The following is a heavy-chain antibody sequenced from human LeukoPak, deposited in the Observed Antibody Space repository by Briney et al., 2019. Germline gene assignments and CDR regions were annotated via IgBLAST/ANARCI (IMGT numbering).Heavy chain of an antibody. J-gene: IGHJ6*02. CDR2: ITSDGSST. D-gene: IGHD3-9*01. V-gene: IGHV3-74*01. CDR3: ARWGAKYYDILTGEYYYYGMDV. CDR1: GFTFSSYW. Sequence: GGSLRLSCAASGFTFSSYWMHWVRQAPGKGLVWVSRITSDGSSTSYADSVKGRFTISRDNAKNTLYLQMNSLRAEDTAVYYCARWGAKYYDILTGEYYYYGMDVWGQGTTVTVSS.